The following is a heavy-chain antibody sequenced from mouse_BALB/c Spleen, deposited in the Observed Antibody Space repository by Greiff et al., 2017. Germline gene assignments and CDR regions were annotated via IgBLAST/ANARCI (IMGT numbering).Heavy chain of an antibody. CDR3: TRGITTAPFAD. V-gene: IGHV1-5*01. CDR2: IYPGNSDT. CDR1: GYSFTSYW. Sequence: VQLQQPGAELVRPGASVKLSCKASGYSFTSYWMNWVKQRPGQGLEWIGAIYPGNSDTSYNQKFKGKAKLTAVTSTSTAYMELSSLTNEDSAVYYCTRGITTAPFADWGQGTRGTVAA. J-gene: IGHJ3*01. D-gene: IGHD1-2*01.